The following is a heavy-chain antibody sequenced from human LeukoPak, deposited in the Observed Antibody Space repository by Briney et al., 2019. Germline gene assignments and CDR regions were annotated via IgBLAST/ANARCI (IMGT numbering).Heavy chain of an antibody. CDR2: ISGSGGST. CDR1: GFTFSSYA. V-gene: IGHV3-23*01. CDR3: AKELGWGYYYGMDV. D-gene: IGHD6-19*01. Sequence: PGGSLRLSCAVSGFTFSSYAMSWVRQAPGKGLEWVSAISGSGGSTYYADSVKGRFTISRDNSKNTLYLQMNSLRAEDTAVYYCAKELGWGYYYGMDVWGQGTTVTVSS. J-gene: IGHJ6*02.